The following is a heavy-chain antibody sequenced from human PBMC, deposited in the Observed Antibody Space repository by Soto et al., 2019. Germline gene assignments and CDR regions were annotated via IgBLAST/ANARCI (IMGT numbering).Heavy chain of an antibody. D-gene: IGHD3-16*01. V-gene: IGHV5-51*03. CDR1: TDTFNNYW. J-gene: IGHJ4*02. CDR3: ARGASYRWDY. Sequence: EVQLVQSGAEVKKPGGSLQISCHGSTDTFNNYWIGWVRQMPGKGLEWMGSINPNGSDTRYSPSFQGQVTISVDKSINTAYLQWTSLKASATGMYYCARGASYRWDYWGQGTLVTVSS. CDR2: INPNGSDT.